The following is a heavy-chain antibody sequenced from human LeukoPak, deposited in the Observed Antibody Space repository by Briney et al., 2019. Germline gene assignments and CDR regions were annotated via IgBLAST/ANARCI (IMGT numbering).Heavy chain of an antibody. CDR2: IYYSGST. V-gene: IGHV4-59*01. CDR1: GGSISSYY. CDR3: ARTITIFRVVIIGAFDI. D-gene: IGHD3-3*01. J-gene: IGHJ3*02. Sequence: PSETLSLTCTVSGGSISSYYWSWIRQPPGKGLEWIGYIYYSGSTNYNPSLKSRVTISVDTSKNQFSLKLSSVTAADTAVYYCARTITIFRVVIIGAFDIWGQGTMVTVSS.